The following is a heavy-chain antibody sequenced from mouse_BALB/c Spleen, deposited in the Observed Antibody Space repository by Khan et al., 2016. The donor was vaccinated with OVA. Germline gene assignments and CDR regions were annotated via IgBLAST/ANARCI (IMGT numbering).Heavy chain of an antibody. CDR2: IWSAGST. V-gene: IGHV2-2*02. J-gene: IGHJ3*01. CDR1: GFSLTNYS. D-gene: IGHD2-4*01. CDR3: ARRGYDYGRGALFAY. Sequence: QVQLKQSGPGLVQPSQSLSITCTVSGFSLTNYSVHWVRQSPGKGLEWLGVIWSAGSTDYNAVFISRLSISKDNSRSQAFFKMNSLQPNDKAIYYCARRGYDYGRGALFAYWGQGTLVTVSA.